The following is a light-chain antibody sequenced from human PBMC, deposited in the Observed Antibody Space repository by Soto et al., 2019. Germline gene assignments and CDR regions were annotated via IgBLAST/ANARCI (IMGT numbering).Light chain of an antibody. CDR3: QQYHSYPYT. Sequence: DIQMTQSPSTLSASVGDRVTITCRASPSISSWVAWYQQKPGKAPKVLISKASTLQSGVPSRFSGSRSATEFTLTVSSLQPDEFATYYCQQYHSYPYTFGQGTKLEIE. CDR1: PSISSW. J-gene: IGKJ2*01. CDR2: KAS. V-gene: IGKV1-5*03.